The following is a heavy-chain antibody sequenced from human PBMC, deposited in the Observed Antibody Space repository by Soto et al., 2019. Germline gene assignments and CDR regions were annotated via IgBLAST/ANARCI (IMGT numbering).Heavy chain of an antibody. V-gene: IGHV6-1*01. D-gene: IGHD5-12*01. Sequence: SQTLSLTCAISGDSVSSNSAAWNWIRQSPSRGLEWLGRTYYRSKWYNDYAVSVKSRITINPDTSKNQFSLQLNSVTPEETAVYYCARGSFRRDILATSRYNWLDPWGQGTLVTVSS. CDR2: TYYRSKWYN. J-gene: IGHJ5*02. CDR1: GDSVSSNSAA. CDR3: ARGSFRRDILATSRYNWLDP.